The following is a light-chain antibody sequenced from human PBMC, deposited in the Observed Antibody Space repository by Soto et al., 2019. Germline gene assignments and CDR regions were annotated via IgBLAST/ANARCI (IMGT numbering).Light chain of an antibody. CDR2: GNS. Sequence: QSVLTQPPSVSGAPGQTVTISCTGSSSNIGAGYDVHWYQQLPGTAPKLLIYGNSNRPSGVPDRFSGSKSGTLASLAITGLQAEDEADYYCQSSDSSLSGPRLFGGGTKLTVL. J-gene: IGLJ2*01. V-gene: IGLV1-40*01. CDR1: SSNIGAGYD. CDR3: QSSDSSLSGPRL.